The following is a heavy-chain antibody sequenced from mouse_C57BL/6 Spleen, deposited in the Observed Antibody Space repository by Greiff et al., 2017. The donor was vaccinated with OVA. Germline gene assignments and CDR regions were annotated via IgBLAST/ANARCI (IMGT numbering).Heavy chain of an antibody. D-gene: IGHD2-5*01. CDR3: ARGDSNPYWYFDV. CDR2: IDPSDSET. CDR1: GYTFTSYW. J-gene: IGHJ1*03. Sequence: VQLQQPGAGLVRPGSSVKLSCKASGYTFTSYWMHWVKQRPIQGLEWIGNIDPSDSETHYNQKFKDKATLTVDKSSSTAYMQLSSLTSEDSAVYYCARGDSNPYWYFDVWGTGTTVTVSS. V-gene: IGHV1-52*01.